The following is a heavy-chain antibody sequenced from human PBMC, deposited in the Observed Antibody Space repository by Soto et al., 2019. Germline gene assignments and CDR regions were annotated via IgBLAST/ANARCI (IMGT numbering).Heavy chain of an antibody. CDR2: TYYRSKWYN. CDR1: GDSVSSNSAA. V-gene: IGHV6-1*01. CDR3: ETWADYYYGMDV. Sequence: PSQTLSLTCAISGDSVSSNSAAWNWIRQSPSRGLEWLGRTYYRSKWYNDYAVSVKSRITINPDTSKNQFSLQLNSVTPEGTAVYYSETWADYYYGMDVWGQGTTVTVSS. J-gene: IGHJ6*02.